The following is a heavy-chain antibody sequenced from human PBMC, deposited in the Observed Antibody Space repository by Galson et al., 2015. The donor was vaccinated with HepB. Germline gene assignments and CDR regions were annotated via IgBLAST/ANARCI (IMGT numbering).Heavy chain of an antibody. V-gene: IGHV3-30*03. CDR3: AREDNWNYWVY. J-gene: IGHJ4*02. CDR1: GFTFANYG. D-gene: IGHD1-7*01. CDR2: ISYDGSDK. Sequence: SLRLSCAASGFTFANYGLHWVRQAPGKGLEWVAIISYDGSDKKYADSVKDRFTVSRDNSKNTLYLQLHSVRTEGTAVYYCAREDNWNYWVYWGQGTLVTVSS.